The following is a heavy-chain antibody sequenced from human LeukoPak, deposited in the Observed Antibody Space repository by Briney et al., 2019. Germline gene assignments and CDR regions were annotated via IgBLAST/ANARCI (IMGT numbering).Heavy chain of an antibody. CDR3: ARDGDSSSSY. V-gene: IGHV4-34*01. J-gene: IGHJ4*02. CDR1: GGSFSGYY. D-gene: IGHD6-6*01. CDR2: INHSGST. Sequence: PSETLSLTCAVYGGSFSGYYWSWIRQPPGKGLEWIGEINHSGSTNYNPSLKSRVTISVDTSKNQFSLKLSSVTAADTAVYYCARDGDSSSSYRGQGTLVTVSS.